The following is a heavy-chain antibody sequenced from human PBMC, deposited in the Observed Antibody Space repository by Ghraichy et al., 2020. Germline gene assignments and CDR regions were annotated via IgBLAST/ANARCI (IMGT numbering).Heavy chain of an antibody. V-gene: IGHV4-31*03. CDR2: INYSGYT. CDR1: GGSISDSVYY. CDR3: ARDLRGSGTFDS. Sequence: SLNISLTCTVSGGSISDSVYYWSWIRQHPGKGLEWIGNINYSGYTYYNPSRQSRITISVDTSKNQFSLKLTSVTAADTAVYYCARDLRGSGTFDSWGQGTLVTVSA. J-gene: IGHJ4*02. D-gene: IGHD3-10*01.